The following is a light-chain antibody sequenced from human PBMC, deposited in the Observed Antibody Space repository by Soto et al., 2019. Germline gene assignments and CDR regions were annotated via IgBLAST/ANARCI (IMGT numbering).Light chain of an antibody. Sequence: DIQMTQSPSSVSASVGDRVTITCRASQHISKWLAWYQQKPGNAPNLLIFAASNLQSGVPSRFSGSGSGTEFSLTISSLQPVDFATYYCQQADSFPYTFGQGTKLEIK. V-gene: IGKV1-12*01. CDR1: QHISKW. J-gene: IGKJ2*01. CDR3: QQADSFPYT. CDR2: AAS.